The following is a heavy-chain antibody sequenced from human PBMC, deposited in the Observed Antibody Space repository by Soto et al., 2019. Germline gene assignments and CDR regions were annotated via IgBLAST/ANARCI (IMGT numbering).Heavy chain of an antibody. V-gene: IGHV3-23*01. J-gene: IGHJ4*01. D-gene: IGHD3-22*01. CDR1: EFTFSNYA. Sequence: GGPLRLSCAATEFTFSNYAMSWARQAPGKGLEWVSSISDNGGTTYYADSVKGRFTISRDNSKNTLYLQMNSLRDEDTAVYYYAKNPGHLIGCFVYWGHGPQATVSS. CDR2: ISDNGGTT. CDR3: AKNPGHLIGCFVY.